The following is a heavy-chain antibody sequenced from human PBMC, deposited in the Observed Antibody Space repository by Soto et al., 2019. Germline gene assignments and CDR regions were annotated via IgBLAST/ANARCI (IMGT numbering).Heavy chain of an antibody. V-gene: IGHV1-69*13. CDR3: GRGGNDYVWGSYRPGYFDY. CDR1: GGTFSSYA. CDR2: ISPIFGTA. J-gene: IGHJ4*02. D-gene: IGHD3-16*02. Sequence: SVKVSCKASGGTFSSYAITWGRQAPGQGREWMGGISPIFGTANYEQKFQGRVTNCGDECTSTGYMELSSLRSEETAVYYCGRGGNDYVWGSYRPGYFDYWGQGTLVTVSS.